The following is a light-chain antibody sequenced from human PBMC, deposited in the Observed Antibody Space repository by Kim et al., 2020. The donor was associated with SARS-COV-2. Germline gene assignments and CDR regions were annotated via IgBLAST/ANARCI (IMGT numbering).Light chain of an antibody. CDR3: QQYNDWPPWT. V-gene: IGKV3-15*01. CDR2: DAS. Sequence: EIVMTQSPATLSVPPGERATLSCRASQSISSNLAWYQQKPGQPPRLLIHDASTRATGIPARFSGSGSGTEFTLSISSLQSEDFAVYYCQQYNDWPPWTFGQGTKVDIK. CDR1: QSISSN. J-gene: IGKJ1*01.